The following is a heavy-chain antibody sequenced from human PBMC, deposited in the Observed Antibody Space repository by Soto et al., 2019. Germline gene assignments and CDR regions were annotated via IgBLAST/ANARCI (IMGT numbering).Heavy chain of an antibody. V-gene: IGHV3-74*02. D-gene: IGHD2-15*01. Sequence: EVQLVESGGGLVQPGGSLRLSCAASGFTFSNYWMYWVRQAPGKGLEWVSRINSDGSVSSYADSVKGRLTISRDNVKNRLYLQMDSLRAEDTAVYYCARVDCVGGTCYSLAGSFYYYMDVWCKGNTVTVFS. CDR1: GFTFSNYW. J-gene: IGHJ6*03. CDR3: ARVDCVGGTCYSLAGSFYYYMDV. CDR2: INSDGSVS.